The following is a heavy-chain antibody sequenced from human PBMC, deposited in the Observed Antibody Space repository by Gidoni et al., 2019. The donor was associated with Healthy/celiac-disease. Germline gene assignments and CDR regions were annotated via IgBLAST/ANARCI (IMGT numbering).Heavy chain of an antibody. V-gene: IGHV3-23*01. J-gene: IGHJ5*02. Sequence: EVQLLESRGGLVQPGGSLRLSCAASGFTFSRYAMSWVRQAPGKGLAGFSAISGRGGSTYYADSVTGRFTISRDNSKNTLYLQMNSLRAEDTAVYYCAKVLYGSGIHLPGSWFDPWGQGTLVTVSS. CDR2: ISGRGGST. CDR1: GFTFSRYA. D-gene: IGHD3-10*01. CDR3: AKVLYGSGIHLPGSWFDP.